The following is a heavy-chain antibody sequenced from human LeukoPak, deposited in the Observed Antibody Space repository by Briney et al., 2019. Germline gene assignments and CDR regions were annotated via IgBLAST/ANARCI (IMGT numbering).Heavy chain of an antibody. J-gene: IGHJ4*02. CDR2: INHNGNVN. CDR3: ASLVGDRVYFDY. D-gene: IGHD1-26*01. Sequence: GGSLRLSCAASGFTFSSYWMNWARQAPGKGLEWVASINHNGNVNYYVDSVKGRFTISRDNAKNSLYLQMNSLRAEDTAVYYCASLVGDRVYFDYWGQGTLVTVSS. CDR1: GFTFSSYW. V-gene: IGHV3-7*03.